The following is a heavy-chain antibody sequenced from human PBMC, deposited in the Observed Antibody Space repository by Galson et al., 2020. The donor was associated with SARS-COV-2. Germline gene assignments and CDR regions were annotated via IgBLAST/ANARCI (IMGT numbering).Heavy chain of an antibody. D-gene: IGHD2-21*01. J-gene: IGHJ6*02. Sequence: GESLKISCAASGFTFSSYGMHWVRQAPGKGLEWVAVISYDGSNKYYADSVKGRFTISRDNSKNTLYLQMNSLRAEDTAVYYCAREMVVVLYDGMDVWGQGTTVTVSS. CDR2: ISYDGSNK. CDR1: GFTFSSYG. V-gene: IGHV3-30*03. CDR3: AREMVVVLYDGMDV.